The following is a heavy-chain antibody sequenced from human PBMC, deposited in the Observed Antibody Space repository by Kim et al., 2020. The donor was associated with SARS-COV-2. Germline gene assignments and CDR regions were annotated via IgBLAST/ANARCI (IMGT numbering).Heavy chain of an antibody. V-gene: IGHV3-53*01. CDR1: GFSVSDNY. Sequence: GESLRLSCAASGFSVSDNYVTWVRRAPGKGLEWVSVIYGGGSTYYADSVKGRFTISRHISNNTLSLQMNSLRGEDTAVYYCARGISLDYFDYWGRGTLVT. CDR3: ARGISLDYFDY. CDR2: IYGGGST. J-gene: IGHJ4*02. D-gene: IGHD3-9*01.